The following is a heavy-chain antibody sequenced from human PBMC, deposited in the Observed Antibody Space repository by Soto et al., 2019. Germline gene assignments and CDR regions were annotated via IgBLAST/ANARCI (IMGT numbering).Heavy chain of an antibody. J-gene: IGHJ3*02. V-gene: IGHV1-69*02. CDR3: ARLLHGGSGPNDAFDI. Sequence: QVQLVQSGAEVKKPGSSVKVSCKASGGTFSSYTISWVRQAPGQGLEWMGRIIPILGIANYAQKFQGRVTITADKSTSTAYMELSSLRSEDTAVYYCARLLHGGSGPNDAFDIWGQGTMVTVSS. CDR1: GGTFSSYT. D-gene: IGHD2-15*01. CDR2: IIPILGIA.